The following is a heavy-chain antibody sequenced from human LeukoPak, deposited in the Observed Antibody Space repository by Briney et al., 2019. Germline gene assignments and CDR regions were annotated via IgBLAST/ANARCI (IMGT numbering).Heavy chain of an antibody. CDR2: IFPGDFDT. Sequence: GESLQISCKGFGYTFTNYWIGWVRQLPGKGLEWMGIIFPGDFDTRYSPSFQGQVTISADKSIGTAYLQLSSLKASDSAMYYCARRHLSGGDPYYFDYWGQGTLVTVSS. J-gene: IGHJ4*02. V-gene: IGHV5-51*01. D-gene: IGHD2-21*01. CDR3: ARRHLSGGDPYYFDY. CDR1: GYTFTNYW.